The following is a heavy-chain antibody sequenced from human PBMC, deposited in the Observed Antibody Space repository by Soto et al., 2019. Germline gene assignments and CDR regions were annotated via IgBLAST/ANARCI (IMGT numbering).Heavy chain of an antibody. D-gene: IGHD6-13*01. Sequence: GVLRLSCAASGFTFSSYAMSWVRQAPGKGLEWVSAISGSGGSTYYADSVKGRFTISRDNSKNTLYLQMNSLRAEDTAVYYCAKQAYRIAAAVTNYYDGRDVWGQGXTVTV. J-gene: IGHJ6*02. CDR2: ISGSGGST. CDR1: GFTFSSYA. CDR3: AKQAYRIAAAVTNYYDGRDV. V-gene: IGHV3-23*01.